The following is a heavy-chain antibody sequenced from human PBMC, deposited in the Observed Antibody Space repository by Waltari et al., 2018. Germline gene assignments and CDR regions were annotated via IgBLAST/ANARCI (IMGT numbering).Heavy chain of an antibody. CDR1: GVSVSSGAYY. CDR2: IYYSGRT. Sequence: VQLQESGPGLVKPSETLSLTCTVSGVSVSSGAYYWSWIRQPPGKGLEWIGYIYYSGRTNYNRSLKSRVTISIGKSKNQFSLKLSSVTAADTARYYCVREVPYCGGDCDPPGGLYYYYGTDVWGQGTTVTVSS. CDR3: VREVPYCGGDCDPPGGLYYYYGTDV. V-gene: IGHV4-61*08. D-gene: IGHD2-21*02. J-gene: IGHJ6*02.